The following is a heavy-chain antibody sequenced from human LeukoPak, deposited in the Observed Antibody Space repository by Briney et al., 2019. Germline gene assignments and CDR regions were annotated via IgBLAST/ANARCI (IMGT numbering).Heavy chain of an antibody. Sequence: PGRSLRLSCAASGFTFSSYAMHWVRQAPGKGLEWVAVISYDGSNKYYADSVKGRFTISRDNSKNTLYLQMNSLRAGDTAVYYCARMTGTTWSFDYWGQGTLVTVSS. D-gene: IGHD1-7*01. CDR1: GFTFSSYA. CDR3: ARMTGTTWSFDY. V-gene: IGHV3-30*01. J-gene: IGHJ4*02. CDR2: ISYDGSNK.